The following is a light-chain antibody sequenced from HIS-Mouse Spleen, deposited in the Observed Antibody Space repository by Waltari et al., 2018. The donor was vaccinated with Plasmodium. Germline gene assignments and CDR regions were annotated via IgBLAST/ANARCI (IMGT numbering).Light chain of an antibody. J-gene: IGLJ2*01. V-gene: IGLV3-1*01. CDR2: QDS. CDR3: QAWDSSTVV. Sequence: SYELTQPPSVSVSPGPTASLTCSGDNLGDNYACWYPQKPGQSPLLVIYQDSKRPSGIPERFSGSNSGNTATLTISGTQAMDEADYYCQAWDSSTVVFGGGTKLTVL. CDR1: NLGDNY.